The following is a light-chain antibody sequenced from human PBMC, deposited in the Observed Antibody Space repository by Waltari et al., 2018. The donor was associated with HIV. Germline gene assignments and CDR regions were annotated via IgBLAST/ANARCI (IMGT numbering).Light chain of an antibody. V-gene: IGKV3-20*01. J-gene: IGKJ1*01. CDR1: QSISRSD. Sequence: EIVLTQSPGTLSLSPGERATLFCRASQSISRSDLAWYQQTPGQAPRLLIYGASSRATDNPDRFTGSGSGTDFTLTISRLEPEDFVIYYCQQYGTSPWTFGQGTKVESK. CDR2: GAS. CDR3: QQYGTSPWT.